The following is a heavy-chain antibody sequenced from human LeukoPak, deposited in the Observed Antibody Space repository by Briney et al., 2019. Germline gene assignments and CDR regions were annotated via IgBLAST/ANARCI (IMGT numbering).Heavy chain of an antibody. CDR1: GFTFSNAW. Sequence: GGSLRLSCAASGFTFSNAWMSWVRQAPGKGLEWVGRIKSKTDGGTTDYAAPVKGRFTISRDESKNTLYLQMNSLKTEDTAVYYCTTQGPEYYDILTGLDYWGQGTLVTVSS. D-gene: IGHD3-9*01. V-gene: IGHV3-15*01. J-gene: IGHJ4*02. CDR3: TTQGPEYYDILTGLDY. CDR2: IKSKTDGGTT.